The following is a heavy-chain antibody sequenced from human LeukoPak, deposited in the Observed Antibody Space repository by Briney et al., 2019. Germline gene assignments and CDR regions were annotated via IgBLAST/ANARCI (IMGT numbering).Heavy chain of an antibody. CDR2: IYHSGST. V-gene: IGHV4-30-2*01. CDR1: GGSISSGGYS. D-gene: IGHD4-11*01. CDR3: ARGNSNYYYGMDV. Sequence: SQTLSLTCAVSGGSISSGGYSWSWIRQPPGKGLEWIGYIYHSGSTYYNPSLKSRVTISVDRSKNQFSLKLSSVTAADTAVYYCARGNSNYYYGMDVWGQGTTVTVSS. J-gene: IGHJ6*02.